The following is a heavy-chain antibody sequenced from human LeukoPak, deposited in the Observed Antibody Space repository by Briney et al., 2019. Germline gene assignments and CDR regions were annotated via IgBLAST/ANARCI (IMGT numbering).Heavy chain of an antibody. Sequence: PSETLSLTCTVSGASISSSGSFWGWFRQPPGKGLGWIGEINHSGSTNYNPSLKSRVTISVDTSKNQFSLKLSSVTAADTAVYYCASSAYSSAYYFDYWGQGTLVTVSS. D-gene: IGHD6-25*01. CDR1: GASISSSGSF. CDR3: ASSAYSSAYYFDY. J-gene: IGHJ4*02. CDR2: INHSGST. V-gene: IGHV4-39*07.